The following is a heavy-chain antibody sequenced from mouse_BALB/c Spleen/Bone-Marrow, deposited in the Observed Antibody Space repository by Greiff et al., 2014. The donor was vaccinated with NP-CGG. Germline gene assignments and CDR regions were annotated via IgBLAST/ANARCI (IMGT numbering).Heavy chain of an antibody. CDR2: ILPGSGTT. J-gene: IGHJ3*01. Sequence: QVQLQQPGAELMKPGASVKISCKATGYTFSSYWIEWVKQRPGHGLEWIGEILPGSGTTNFNEKFKGKATLTADTSSNTAYMQRSSLTSEDSAFYYGARSPYWGQGTLVTVSS. CDR3: ARSPY. CDR1: GYTFSSYW. V-gene: IGHV1-9*01.